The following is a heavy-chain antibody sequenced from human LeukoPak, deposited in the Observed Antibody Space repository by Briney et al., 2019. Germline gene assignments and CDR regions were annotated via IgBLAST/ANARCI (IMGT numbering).Heavy chain of an antibody. J-gene: IGHJ4*02. CDR2: INHSGST. Sequence: SETLSLTCTVSGGSISSYYWSWIRQPPGKGLEWIGEINHSGSTNYNPSLKSRVTISVDTSKNQFSLKLSSVTAADTAVYYCARAAAGPRRRYFDYWGQGTLVTVSS. CDR1: GGSISSYY. V-gene: IGHV4-34*01. D-gene: IGHD6-13*01. CDR3: ARAAAGPRRRYFDY.